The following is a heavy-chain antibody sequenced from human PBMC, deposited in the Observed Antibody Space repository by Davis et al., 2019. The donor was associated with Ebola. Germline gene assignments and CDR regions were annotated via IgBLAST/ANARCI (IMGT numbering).Heavy chain of an antibody. J-gene: IGHJ6*04. CDR3: ARRGYNSALWGMDV. V-gene: IGHV5-51*01. CDR2: IYPGDSDT. D-gene: IGHD3-22*01. Sequence: GESLKISCKGSGYSFTSYWIGWVRQLPGKGLEWMGIIYPGDSDTRYSPSFQDQVTISADKSINTAYLQWRSLKASDTAIYYCARRGYNSALWGMDVWGKGTTVTVSS. CDR1: GYSFTSYW.